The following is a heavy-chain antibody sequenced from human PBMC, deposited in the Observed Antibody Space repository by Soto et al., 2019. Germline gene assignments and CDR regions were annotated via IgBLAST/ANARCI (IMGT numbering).Heavy chain of an antibody. V-gene: IGHV1-69*08. D-gene: IGHD5-12*01. CDR1: GGTFSTST. Sequence: QVQLVQSGAEVKEPGSSVKVSCKASGGTFSTSTFTWVRQAPGQGLEWMGRIIPILDTADYAQKFQGNVTITADKSTSIVFMELSSLRSEDTGMYYCARDSPIGSVFSGYDAIDIWGQGTLVTVSP. J-gene: IGHJ4*02. CDR3: ARDSPIGSVFSGYDAIDI. CDR2: IIPILDTA.